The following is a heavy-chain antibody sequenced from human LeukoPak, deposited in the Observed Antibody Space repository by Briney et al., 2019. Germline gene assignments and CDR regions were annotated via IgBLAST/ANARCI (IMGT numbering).Heavy chain of an antibody. V-gene: IGHV4-38-2*02. CDR2: ISHSGST. J-gene: IGHJ3*02. CDR1: GYSISSGYY. Sequence: SETLSLTCTVSGYSISSGYYWGWIRQPPGKGLEWIGSISHSGSTYYNPSLKSRVTISVDTSKNQFSLKLSSVTAADTAVYYCARGDYGDYRGAFDIWGQGTMVTVSS. D-gene: IGHD4-17*01. CDR3: ARGDYGDYRGAFDI.